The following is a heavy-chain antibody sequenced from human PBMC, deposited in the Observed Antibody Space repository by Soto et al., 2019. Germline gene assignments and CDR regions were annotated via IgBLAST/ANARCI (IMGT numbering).Heavy chain of an antibody. CDR3: ARDYGGNSDYYYYGVDV. Sequence: QVQLVQSGAEVKKPGASVKVSCKASGYTFTSYGITWVRQAPGQGLEWMGWISAYSGNTNYAQKLQGRVTMTTDTSTSTAYMELRSLRSDDTAVYYCARDYGGNSDYYYYGVDVWGQGTTVTVSS. D-gene: IGHD4-17*01. J-gene: IGHJ6*02. CDR1: GYTFTSYG. CDR2: ISAYSGNT. V-gene: IGHV1-18*01.